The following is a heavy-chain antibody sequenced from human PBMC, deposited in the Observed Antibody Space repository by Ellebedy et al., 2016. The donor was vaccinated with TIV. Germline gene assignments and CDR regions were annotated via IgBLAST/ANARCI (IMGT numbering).Heavy chain of an antibody. J-gene: IGHJ4*02. Sequence: PGGSLRLSCAASGFTFSHYAMHWVRQAPGTGLEWVAEVSYDGNTKYYTDSVKGRFTISRDNSKNTLYLQMNSLRAEDTAVYYCPYSSGWYKFDDWGQGTLVTVSS. CDR2: VSYDGNTK. D-gene: IGHD6-19*01. V-gene: IGHV3-30*04. CDR1: GFTFSHYA. CDR3: PYSSGWYKFDD.